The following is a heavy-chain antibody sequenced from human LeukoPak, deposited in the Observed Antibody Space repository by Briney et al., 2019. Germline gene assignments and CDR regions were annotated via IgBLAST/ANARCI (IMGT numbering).Heavy chain of an antibody. Sequence: SETLSLTCTVSGGSISGYYWSWIRQSPDKGLEWIGYIYYSGSTNYNPSLQSRVTISVDTSKNQFSLKITSVTAADTAVYYCARVAIPYDISPYYDGYMDVWGKGTTVTVSS. CDR3: ARVAIPYDISPYYDGYMDV. CDR1: GGSISGYY. J-gene: IGHJ6*03. V-gene: IGHV4-59*01. CDR2: IYYSGST. D-gene: IGHD3-22*01.